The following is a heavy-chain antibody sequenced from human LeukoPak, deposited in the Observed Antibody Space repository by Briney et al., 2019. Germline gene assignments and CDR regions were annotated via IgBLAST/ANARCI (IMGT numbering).Heavy chain of an antibody. D-gene: IGHD3-22*01. CDR1: GYTFTGYY. CDR3: ARGGRISRITMIEVVKALHSMDV. Sequence: ASVKVSCKASGYTFTGYYMHWVRQAPGQGLEWMGWINPNSGGTNYAQKFQGRVTMTRDTSISTAYMELSRLRSDDTAVYYCARGGRISRITMIEVVKALHSMDVWGQGTTVTVSS. V-gene: IGHV1-2*02. CDR2: INPNSGGT. J-gene: IGHJ6*02.